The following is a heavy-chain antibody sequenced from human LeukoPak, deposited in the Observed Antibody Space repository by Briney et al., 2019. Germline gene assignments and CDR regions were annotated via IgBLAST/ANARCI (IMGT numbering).Heavy chain of an antibody. CDR3: ARGFPLVIPAPFDY. J-gene: IGHJ4*02. D-gene: IGHD2-2*01. CDR1: GYTFTSYD. V-gene: IGHV1-8*03. Sequence: GASVKVSCKASGYTFTSYDINWVRQATGQGLEWMGWMNPNSGNTGYAQKFQGRVTITRNTSISTAYMELSSLRSEDTAVYYCARGFPLVIPAPFDYWGQGTLVTVSS. CDR2: MNPNSGNT.